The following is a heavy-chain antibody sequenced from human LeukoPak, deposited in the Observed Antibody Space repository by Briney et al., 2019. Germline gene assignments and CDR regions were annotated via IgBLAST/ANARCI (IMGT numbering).Heavy chain of an antibody. Sequence: GGSLRLSCAASGFTVSSNYMSWVRQAPGKGLEWVSVIYSGGSTYYADSVKGRFTISRDNSKNTLYLQMNSLRAEDTAVYYCATSTVTTYYYYGMDVWGQGTTVTVSS. V-gene: IGHV3-66*01. J-gene: IGHJ6*02. CDR3: ATSTVTTYYYYGMDV. D-gene: IGHD4-17*01. CDR2: IYSGGST. CDR1: GFTVSSNY.